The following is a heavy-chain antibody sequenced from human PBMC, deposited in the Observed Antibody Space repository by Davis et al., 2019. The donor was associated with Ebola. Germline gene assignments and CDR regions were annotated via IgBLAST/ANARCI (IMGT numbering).Heavy chain of an antibody. V-gene: IGHV3-21*01. CDR2: ISSSSSYI. J-gene: IGHJ3*02. Sequence: GGSLRLSCAASGFTFSSYSMNWVRQAPGKGLEWVSSISSSSSYIYYADSVKGRFTISRDNAKNSLYLQMNNLRAEDTAVYYCTRGSVRFLEWLSQNAFDIWGQGTMVTVSS. CDR1: GFTFSSYS. D-gene: IGHD3-3*01. CDR3: TRGSVRFLEWLSQNAFDI.